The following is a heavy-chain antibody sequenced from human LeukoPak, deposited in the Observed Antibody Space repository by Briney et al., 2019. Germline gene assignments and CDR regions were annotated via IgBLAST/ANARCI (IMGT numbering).Heavy chain of an antibody. Sequence: SETLSLTCTVSGGSISSSSYYWGWLRQPPGKGLEWIGSIYYSGSTYYNPSLKCRVTISVDTSKNQFSLKLSSVTAADTAVYYCARHFKAPTIVVVPAAIDYWGQGTLVTVSS. J-gene: IGHJ4*02. V-gene: IGHV4-39*01. D-gene: IGHD2-2*01. CDR2: IYYSGST. CDR1: GGSISSSSYY. CDR3: ARHFKAPTIVVVPAAIDY.